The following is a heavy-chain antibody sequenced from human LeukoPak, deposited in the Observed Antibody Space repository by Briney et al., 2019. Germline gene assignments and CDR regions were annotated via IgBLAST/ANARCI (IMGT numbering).Heavy chain of an antibody. CDR3: ARERDYGAKNGLDY. Sequence: SVKVSCKASGFTFTSSAMQWVRQARGQRLEWIGWIVVGSGNTNYAQKFQERVTITRDMSTSTAYMELSRLRSDDTAVYYCARERDYGAKNGLDYWGQGTLVTVSS. CDR2: IVVGSGNT. CDR1: GFTFTSSA. J-gene: IGHJ4*02. V-gene: IGHV1-58*02. D-gene: IGHD4-17*01.